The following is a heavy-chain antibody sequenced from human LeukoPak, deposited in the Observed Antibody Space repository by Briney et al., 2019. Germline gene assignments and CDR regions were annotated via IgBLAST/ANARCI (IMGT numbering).Heavy chain of an antibody. V-gene: IGHV4-39*01. Sequence: PSETLSLTCTVSGGSIRGSSYYWGCIRQPPGKGLECIGSIHYSGSTYYNPSLKSRVTISVDTSKNQFSLRVSSVTAADTAVYYCATDLGGYSGYDFASFDYWGQGTLVTVSS. J-gene: IGHJ4*02. D-gene: IGHD5-12*01. CDR3: ATDLGGYSGYDFASFDY. CDR2: IHYSGST. CDR1: GGSIRGSSYY.